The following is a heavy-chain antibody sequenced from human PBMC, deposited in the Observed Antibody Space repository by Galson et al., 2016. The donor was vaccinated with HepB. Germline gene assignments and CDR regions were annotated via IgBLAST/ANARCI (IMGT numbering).Heavy chain of an antibody. D-gene: IGHD6-13*01. CDR3: AKPAPSVTAAGNEGVFDI. Sequence: SVKVSCKASGYTFTSYGISWVRQAPGQGLEWMGWISSYNGNRLYAQNLQGRVTLTTDTSTSTAYMELRSLTSDDTAMYYCAKPAPSVTAAGNEGVFDIWGQGTMVTVSS. J-gene: IGHJ3*02. V-gene: IGHV1-18*01. CDR2: ISSYNGNR. CDR1: GYTFTSYG.